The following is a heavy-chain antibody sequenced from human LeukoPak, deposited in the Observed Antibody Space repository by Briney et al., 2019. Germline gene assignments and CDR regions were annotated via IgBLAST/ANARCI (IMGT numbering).Heavy chain of an antibody. V-gene: IGHV4-61*02. D-gene: IGHD3-22*01. J-gene: IGHJ4*02. CDR3: ARETTYYYESSGYYYSFDY. Sequence: SEALSLTCTVSGGSISSGSYYWSWIREPAGTGLEWIGRIYTSGSTNYNPSLKSRVTISVDTSKNQFSLKLSSVTAADTAVYYCARETTYYYESSGYYYSFDYWGQGTLVTVSS. CDR2: IYTSGST. CDR1: GGSISSGSYY.